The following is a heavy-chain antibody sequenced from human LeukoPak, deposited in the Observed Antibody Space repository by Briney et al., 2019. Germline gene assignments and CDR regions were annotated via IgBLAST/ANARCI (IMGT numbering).Heavy chain of an antibody. CDR2: IKQDESEK. J-gene: IGHJ6*03. CDR1: GFTFSNYW. CDR3: AKLGKTENHYGSGRFSYYYYMDV. Sequence: GGSLRLSCAASGFTFSNYWMSWVRQAPGKGLEWVANIKQDESEKYYVDSVKGRFTISRDNSKNTLYLQMNSLRAEDTAVYYCAKLGKTENHYGSGRFSYYYYMDVWGKGTTVTISS. V-gene: IGHV3-7*01. D-gene: IGHD3-10*01.